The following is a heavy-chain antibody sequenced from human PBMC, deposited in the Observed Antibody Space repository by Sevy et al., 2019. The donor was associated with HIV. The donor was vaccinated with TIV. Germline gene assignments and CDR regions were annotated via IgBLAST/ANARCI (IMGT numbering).Heavy chain of an antibody. Sequence: SETLSLTCTVSGDSISSYYWSWIRQPAGKGLEWIGRMYTSGSTKDNPSLKSRVTMSVDTSKNQFSLKLSSVTAADTAVYYCARDALWFGQGAFDYWGQGTLVTVSS. CDR1: GDSISSYY. J-gene: IGHJ4*02. CDR2: MYTSGST. D-gene: IGHD3-10*01. CDR3: ARDALWFGQGAFDY. V-gene: IGHV4-4*07.